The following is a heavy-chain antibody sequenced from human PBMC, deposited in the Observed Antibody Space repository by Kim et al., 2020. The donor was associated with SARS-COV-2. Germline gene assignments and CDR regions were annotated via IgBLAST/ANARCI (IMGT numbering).Heavy chain of an antibody. J-gene: IGHJ4*02. CDR3: ARVNPEMDL. V-gene: IGHV3-48*03. CDR2: ISSSGGTI. CDR1: GFTFRSYE. Sequence: GGSLRLSCVASGFTFRSYEMSWVRQAPGKGLDWVSYISSSGGTIDYGDSVKGRVIISRVNAKNSLYLQMNSLRPEDTAVYYCARVNPEMDLWGQGPLVTVSS.